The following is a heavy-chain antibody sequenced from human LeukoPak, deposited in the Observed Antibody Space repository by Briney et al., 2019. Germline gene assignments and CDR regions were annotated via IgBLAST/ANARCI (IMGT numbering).Heavy chain of an antibody. CDR1: GGSISSGDYY. V-gene: IGHV4-30-4*01. D-gene: IGHD7-27*01. CDR3: ARHLYWGRKGYFDY. Sequence: SETLSLTCPVSGGSISSGDYYWSWIRQPPGKGLEWIGYIYYSGSTYYNPSLKSRVTISVDTSKNQFSLKLSSVTAADTAVYYCARHLYWGRKGYFDYWGQGTLVTVSS. J-gene: IGHJ4*02. CDR2: IYYSGST.